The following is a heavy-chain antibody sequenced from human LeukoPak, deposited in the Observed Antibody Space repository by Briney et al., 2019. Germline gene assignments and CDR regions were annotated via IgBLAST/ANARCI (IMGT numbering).Heavy chain of an antibody. V-gene: IGHV1-24*01. CDR3: ATGPSYDILRDYYYYYGMDV. CDR1: GYTLTELS. D-gene: IGHD3-9*01. CDR2: FDPEDGET. J-gene: IGHJ6*02. Sequence: VKXSCKVXGYTLTELSMHWVRQAPGKGREWMGGFDPEDGETIYAQKFQGRVTMTEDTSTDTAYMELSSLRSEDTAVYYCATGPSYDILRDYYYYYGMDVWGQGTTVTVSS.